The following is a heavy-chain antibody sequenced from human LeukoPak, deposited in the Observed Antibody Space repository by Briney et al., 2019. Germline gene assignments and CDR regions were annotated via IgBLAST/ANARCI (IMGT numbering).Heavy chain of an antibody. Sequence: SETLSLSCTVSGGSISRYYWSWIRHPAGKGLEWIGRIYTSGSTNYNPSLKSRVTISVDTSKNHFSLKLSSVTAADTAMYYCARTSRHFYGSASNLTPWPADMDVWGQGTKVTVSS. V-gene: IGHV4-4*07. CDR1: GGSISRYY. J-gene: IGHJ6*02. CDR2: IYTSGST. CDR3: ARTSRHFYGSASNLTPWPADMDV. D-gene: IGHD3-10*01.